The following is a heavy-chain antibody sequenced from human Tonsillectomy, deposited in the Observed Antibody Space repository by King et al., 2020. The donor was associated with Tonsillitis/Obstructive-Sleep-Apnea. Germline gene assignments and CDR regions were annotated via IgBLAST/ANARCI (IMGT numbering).Heavy chain of an antibody. J-gene: IGHJ4*02. CDR2: ISSSSSYI. V-gene: IGHV3-21*01. Sequence: VQLVESGGGLVKPGGSLRLSCAASGFTFSSYSMNWVRQAPGKGLEWVSSISSSSSYIYYADSVKGRFTISRDNAKNSLYLQMNSLRAEDTAVYYCARVNDFWSVFYVYGGQGPLATVP. CDR1: GFTFSSYS. CDR3: ARVNDFWSVFYVY. D-gene: IGHD3-3*01.